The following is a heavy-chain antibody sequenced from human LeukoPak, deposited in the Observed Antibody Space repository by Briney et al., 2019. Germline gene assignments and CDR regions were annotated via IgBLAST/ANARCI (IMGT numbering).Heavy chain of an antibody. CDR3: ARTRGGIVGATFDY. V-gene: IGHV3-30*04. J-gene: IGHJ4*02. D-gene: IGHD1-26*01. Sequence: GGSLRLSCAASGFSFSASSMHWVRQAPGKGLEWVAVISYDGRYSHYADSVKGRFTISRDNAKKSLSLQMNSLRAEDTAVYYCARTRGGIVGATFDYWGQGTLVTVSS. CDR1: GFSFSASS. CDR2: ISYDGRYS.